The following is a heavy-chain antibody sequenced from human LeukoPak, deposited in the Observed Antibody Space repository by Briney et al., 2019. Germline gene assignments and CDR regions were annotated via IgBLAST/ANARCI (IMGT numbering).Heavy chain of an antibody. CDR3: ARTYYYDSSDYSALGY. Sequence: PGGSLRLSCAASGFTFSSYAMHWVRQAPGKGLEWVAVISYDGSNKYYADSVKGRFTISRDNSKNTLYLQMNSLRAEDTAVYYCARTYYYDSSDYSALGYWGQGTLVTVSS. CDR2: ISYDGSNK. V-gene: IGHV3-30-3*01. CDR1: GFTFSSYA. D-gene: IGHD3-22*01. J-gene: IGHJ4*02.